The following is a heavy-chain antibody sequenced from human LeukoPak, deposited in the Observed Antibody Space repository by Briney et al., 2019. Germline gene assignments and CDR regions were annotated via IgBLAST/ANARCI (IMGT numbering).Heavy chain of an antibody. CDR2: IIPILGIA. CDR1: GGTFSSYA. CDR3: ARFIPAMGAFDI. D-gene: IGHD2-21*01. J-gene: IGHJ3*02. Sequence: SVKVSCKASGGTFSSYAISWVRQAPGQGLEWMGGIIPILGIANYAQKFQGRVTITADKSTSTAYMELSSLRSEDTAVYYCARFIPAMGAFDIWGQGAMVTVSS. V-gene: IGHV1-69*10.